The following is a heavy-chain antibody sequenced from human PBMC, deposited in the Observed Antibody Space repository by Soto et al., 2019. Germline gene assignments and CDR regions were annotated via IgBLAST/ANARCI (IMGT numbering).Heavy chain of an antibody. J-gene: IGHJ6*02. CDR1: GYTFTDYY. Sequence: ASVKVSCKASGYTFTDYYIHWVRQAPGQGLEWMGWINPNSGGTNSAQKFQGRVTMTRDTSITTAYMELSRLRSDDTAFYYCARGYNSFTIYYFYGMDVWGQGTRVTVSS. V-gene: IGHV1-2*02. CDR3: ARGYNSFTIYYFYGMDV. CDR2: INPNSGGT. D-gene: IGHD1-20*01.